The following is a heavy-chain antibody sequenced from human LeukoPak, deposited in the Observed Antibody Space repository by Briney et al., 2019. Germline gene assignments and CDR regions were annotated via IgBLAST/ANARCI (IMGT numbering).Heavy chain of an antibody. CDR2: INPNSGGT. J-gene: IGHJ3*02. CDR1: GYTFTGYY. D-gene: IGHD3-10*01. Sequence: GASVKVSCKASGYTFTGYYMHWVRQAPGQGLEWMGWINPNSGGTNYAQKVQGRVTMTRDTSISTAYMELSRLRSDDTAVYYCARVGLYYGSGSYGAFDIWGQGTMVTVSS. CDR3: ARVGLYYGSGSYGAFDI. V-gene: IGHV1-2*02.